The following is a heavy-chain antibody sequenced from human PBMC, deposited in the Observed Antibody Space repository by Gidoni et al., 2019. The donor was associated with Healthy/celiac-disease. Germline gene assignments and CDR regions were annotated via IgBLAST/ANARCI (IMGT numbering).Heavy chain of an antibody. D-gene: IGHD3-22*01. V-gene: IGHV4-4*02. CDR1: GGSISSSNW. CDR2: IYHSGST. Sequence: QVQLQESGPGLVKPSGTLSLTCAVSGGSISSSNWWSWVRQPPGKGLEWIGEIYHSGSTNYNPSLKSRVTISVDKSKNQFSLKLSSVTAADTAVYYCASASRYYYYDIQRGDAYYFDYWGQGTLVTVSS. J-gene: IGHJ4*02. CDR3: ASASRYYYYDIQRGDAYYFDY.